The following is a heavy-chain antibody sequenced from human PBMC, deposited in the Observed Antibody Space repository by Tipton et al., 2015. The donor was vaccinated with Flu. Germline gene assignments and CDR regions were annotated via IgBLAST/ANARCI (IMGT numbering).Heavy chain of an antibody. CDR2: ISSSSSYI. V-gene: IGHV3-21*01. CDR1: GFTFSSYS. J-gene: IGHJ4*02. CDR3: ARSTVAGPTFDY. Sequence: SLRLSCAASGFTFSSYSMNWVRQAPGKGLEWVSSISSSSSYIYYADSVKGRFTISRDNAKNSLYLQMNSLRAEDTAVYYCARSTVAGPTFDYWGQGTLVTVSS. D-gene: IGHD6-19*01.